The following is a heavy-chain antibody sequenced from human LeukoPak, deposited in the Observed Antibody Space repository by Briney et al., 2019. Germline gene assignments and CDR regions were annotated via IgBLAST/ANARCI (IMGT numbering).Heavy chain of an antibody. CDR1: GGSISSGGYS. V-gene: IGHV4-30-2*01. J-gene: IGHJ4*02. D-gene: IGHD3-10*01. CDR3: ARGTRARDYYGSGSYDPFDY. Sequence: PSETLSLTCAVSGGSISSGGYSWSWIRQPPGKGLEWIGYIYHSGSTYYNPSLKSRVTISVDRSKNQFSLKLSSVTAADTAVYYCARGTRARDYYGSGSYDPFDYWGQGTLVTVSS. CDR2: IYHSGST.